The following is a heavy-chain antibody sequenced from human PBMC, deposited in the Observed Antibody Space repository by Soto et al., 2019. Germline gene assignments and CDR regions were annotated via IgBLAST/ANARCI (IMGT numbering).Heavy chain of an antibody. V-gene: IGHV4-59*08. D-gene: IGHD6-25*01. CDR3: ARQDTSGWFDF. J-gene: IGHJ4*02. CDR2: IYYSGSP. Sequence: PDTLSLTCARSGGSTNNYYWSWIRQSPGKGLEWLGYIYYSGSPNYNPSLKGRVAISLDTPKNEFSLKLTSVTAADTALYYCARQDTSGWFDFWGQGVLVTVSS. CDR1: GGSTNNYY.